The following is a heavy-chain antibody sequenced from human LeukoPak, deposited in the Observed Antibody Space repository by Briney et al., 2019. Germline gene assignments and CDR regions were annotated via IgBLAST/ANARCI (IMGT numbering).Heavy chain of an antibody. D-gene: IGHD3-3*01. V-gene: IGHV1-46*01. J-gene: IGHJ6*02. CDR2: INPSGGST. Sequence: ASVKVSCKASGYTFTSYYMHWVRQAPGQGLEWMGIINPSGGSTSYAQKFQGRVTMTTDTSTSTAYMELRSLRSDDTAVYYCARMGDTIFGVVTYYGMDVWGQGTTVTVSS. CDR3: ARMGDTIFGVVTYYGMDV. CDR1: GYTFTSYY.